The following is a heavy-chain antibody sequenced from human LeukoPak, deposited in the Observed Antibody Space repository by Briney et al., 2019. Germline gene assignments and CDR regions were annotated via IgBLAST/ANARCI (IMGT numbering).Heavy chain of an antibody. CDR1: GGSISSYY. V-gene: IGHV4-59*01. J-gene: IGHJ5*02. CDR2: IYYSGST. CDR3: ARDTPLGYCSGGSCYSWFDP. D-gene: IGHD2-15*01. Sequence: SSETLSLTCTVSGGSISSYYWSWIRQPPGKGLEWIGYIYYSGSTNYNPSLKSRVTISVDTSKNQFSLKLSSVTAADTAVYYCARDTPLGYCSGGSCYSWFDPWGQGTLVTVSS.